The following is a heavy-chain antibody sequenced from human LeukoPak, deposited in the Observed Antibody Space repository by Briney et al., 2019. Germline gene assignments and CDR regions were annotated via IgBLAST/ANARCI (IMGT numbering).Heavy chain of an antibody. D-gene: IGHD1-26*01. J-gene: IGHJ6*03. Sequence: SETLSLTCTVSGGSISSYYWSWIRQPPGKGLEWIGYIYYSGSTNYNPSLKSRVTISVDTSKNQFSLKLSSVTAADTAVYYCARGEVGAYYYMDVWGKGTTVTVSS. CDR2: IYYSGST. V-gene: IGHV4-59*01. CDR1: GGSISSYY. CDR3: ARGEVGAYYYMDV.